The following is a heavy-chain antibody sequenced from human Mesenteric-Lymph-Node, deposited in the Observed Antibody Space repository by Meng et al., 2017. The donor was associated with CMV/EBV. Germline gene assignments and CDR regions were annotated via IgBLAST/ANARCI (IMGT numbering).Heavy chain of an antibody. CDR2: IYSGGSST. Sequence: GESLKISCAASGFTFSSYAMNWVRQAPGKGLEWVSVIYSGGSSTSYADSVKGRFTISRDNSKNTLYLQMNSLRAEDTAVYYCARVLIPAAALDAFDIWGQGTMVTVSS. V-gene: IGHV3-23*03. D-gene: IGHD2-2*01. J-gene: IGHJ3*02. CDR1: GFTFSSYA. CDR3: ARVLIPAAALDAFDI.